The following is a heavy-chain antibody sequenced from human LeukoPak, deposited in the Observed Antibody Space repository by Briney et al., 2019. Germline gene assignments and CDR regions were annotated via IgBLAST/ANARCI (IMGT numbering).Heavy chain of an antibody. V-gene: IGHV3-7*01. CDR3: ARIGYSSSSTDF. Sequence: GGSLRLSCAASGFTFSHYWMSWVRQAPGKGLEWVANIKEDGSVKYYVDSVKGRFTVSRDNAKNSVYLQMNSLRVDDTAVYYCARIGYSSSSTDFWGQGTLVTVSS. D-gene: IGHD6-6*01. J-gene: IGHJ4*02. CDR1: GFTFSHYW. CDR2: IKEDGSVK.